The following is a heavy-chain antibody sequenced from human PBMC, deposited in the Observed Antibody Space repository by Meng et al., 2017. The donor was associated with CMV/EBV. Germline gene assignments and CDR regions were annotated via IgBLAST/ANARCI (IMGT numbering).Heavy chain of an antibody. V-gene: IGHV4-61*01. Sequence: GSLRLSCTVSGGSVSSGSYYWSWIRQPPGKGLEWIGYIYYSGSTNYNPSFKSRVTISVDTSKNQFSLKLSSVTAADTAVYYCARDRGYSSSWRRGYYGMDVWGQGTTVTVSS. J-gene: IGHJ6*02. D-gene: IGHD6-13*01. CDR2: IYYSGST. CDR3: ARDRGYSSSWRRGYYGMDV. CDR1: GGSVSSGSYY.